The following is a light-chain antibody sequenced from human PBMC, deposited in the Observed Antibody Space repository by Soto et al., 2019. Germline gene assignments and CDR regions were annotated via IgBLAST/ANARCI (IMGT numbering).Light chain of an antibody. Sequence: DLQMTQSPSSLSASVGDRVTITCQASQDISNYLNWYQQKPGKAPKILIYDASVLEAGVPSRFSGGGSGTHFTLTISSLQAEDVATYYCQQFDNRPLTFGGGTKVEIK. CDR3: QQFDNRPLT. CDR1: QDISNY. J-gene: IGKJ4*01. V-gene: IGKV1-33*01. CDR2: DAS.